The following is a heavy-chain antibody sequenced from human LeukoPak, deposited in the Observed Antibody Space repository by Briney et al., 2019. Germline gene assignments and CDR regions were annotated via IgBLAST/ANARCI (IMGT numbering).Heavy chain of an antibody. CDR1: GGSISSSSYY. CDR3: AREGFDSRDY. J-gene: IGHJ4*02. D-gene: IGHD3-9*01. CDR2: IYYSGST. V-gene: IGHV4-39*02. Sequence: SETLSLTCTVSGGSISSSSYYWGWIRQPPGKGLEWIGSIYYSGSTYYNPSLKSRVTISVDTSKNQFSLKLSSVTAADTAVYYCAREGFDSRDYWGQGTLVTVSS.